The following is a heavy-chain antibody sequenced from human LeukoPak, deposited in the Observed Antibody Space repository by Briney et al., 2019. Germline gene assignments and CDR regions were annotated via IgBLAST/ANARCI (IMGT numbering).Heavy chain of an antibody. CDR2: IYYSGSS. D-gene: IGHD6-6*01. CDR1: GGSINNGGYY. J-gene: IGHJ4*02. CDR3: ARHGEQLADFDY. Sequence: PSQTLSLTCTVSGGSINNGGYYWSWIRQHPGKGLEWIGYIYYSGSSYYNPSLRSRVTISVDTSKNHFSLKLSSVTAADTAVYYCARHGEQLADFDYWGQGTLVTVSS. V-gene: IGHV4-31*03.